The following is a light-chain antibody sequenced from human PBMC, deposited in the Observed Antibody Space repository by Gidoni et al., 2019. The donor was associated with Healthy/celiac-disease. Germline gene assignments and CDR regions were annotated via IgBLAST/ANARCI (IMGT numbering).Light chain of an antibody. CDR1: SSNIGAGYD. CDR2: GNS. V-gene: IGLV1-40*01. J-gene: IGLJ3*02. CDR3: QSYDSSLSGWV. Sequence: QSVLTQPPSVSGAPGQRVTISCTGSSSNIGAGYDVHWYQQLPGTAPKLLIHGNSNRPSGVPDRFSGSKSGTSASLAITGLQAEDEADYYCQSYDSSLSGWVFGGGTKLTXL.